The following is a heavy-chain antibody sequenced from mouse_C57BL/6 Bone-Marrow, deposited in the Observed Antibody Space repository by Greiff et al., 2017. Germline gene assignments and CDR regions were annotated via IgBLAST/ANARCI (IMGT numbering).Heavy chain of an antibody. CDR1: GFTFSDYY. V-gene: IGHV5-16*01. D-gene: IGHD2-2*01. Sequence: EVQRVESEGGLVQPGSSMKLSCTASGFTFSDYYMAWVRQVPEKGLEWVANINYDGSSTYYLDSLKSRFIISRDNAKNILYLQMSSLKSEDTATYYCARENGYDEVDYWGQGTTRTVSS. J-gene: IGHJ2*01. CDR3: ARENGYDEVDY. CDR2: INYDGSST.